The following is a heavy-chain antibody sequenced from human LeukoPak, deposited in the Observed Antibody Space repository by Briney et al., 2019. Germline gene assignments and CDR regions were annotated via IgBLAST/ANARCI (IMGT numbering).Heavy chain of an antibody. Sequence: GGSLRLSCAASGFTFSRYAMHWVRQTPGKGLEWVAVISYDGINKYYADSVKGRFTISRDNAKNSLYLQMNSLRAEDTALYYCAKDMGTWGSVIFDYWGQGTLVAVSS. D-gene: IGHD3-16*01. V-gene: IGHV3-30-3*01. CDR3: AKDMGTWGSVIFDY. CDR2: ISYDGINK. J-gene: IGHJ4*02. CDR1: GFTFSRYA.